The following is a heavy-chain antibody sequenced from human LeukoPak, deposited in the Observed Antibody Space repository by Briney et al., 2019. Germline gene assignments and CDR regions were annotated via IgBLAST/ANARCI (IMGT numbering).Heavy chain of an antibody. CDR1: GFTFDDYA. V-gene: IGHV3-9*01. CDR3: ARDVLYYDFWSGYYYYYYGMDV. D-gene: IGHD3-3*01. Sequence: GGSLRLSCAASGFTFDDYALHWVRQAPGKGLEWVSGISWSGDNIAFADSVKGRITISRDNANNSLFLQMNSLRVEDTAVYYCARDVLYYDFWSGYYYYYYGMDVWGQGTTVTVSS. CDR2: ISWSGDNI. J-gene: IGHJ6*02.